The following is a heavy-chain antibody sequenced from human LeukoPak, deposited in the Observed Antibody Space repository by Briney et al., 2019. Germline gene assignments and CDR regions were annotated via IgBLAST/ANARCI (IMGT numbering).Heavy chain of an antibody. CDR3: AKSRATEYSSFVDWFDP. V-gene: IGHV5-51*01. D-gene: IGHD6-6*01. CDR2: IYPGDSDT. Sequence: GESLKISCKGSGYSFTSYWIGWVRQMPGKGLEWVGIIYPGDSDTRYSPSFQGQVTISADKSISTAYLQWSSLKASDTAMYYCAKSRATEYSSFVDWFDPWGQGTLVTVSS. J-gene: IGHJ5*02. CDR1: GYSFTSYW.